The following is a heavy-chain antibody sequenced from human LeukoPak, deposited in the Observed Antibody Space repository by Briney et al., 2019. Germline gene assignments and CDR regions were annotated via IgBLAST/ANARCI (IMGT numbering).Heavy chain of an antibody. D-gene: IGHD3-3*01. CDR2: ISGSGTIT. Sequence: PGGSLRLSCAASGFTFTDYAMNWVRQAPGKGLEWVSTISGSGTITYYADSVRGRFTISRDYSTNTLYLQMNSLRAEDTAVYYCAKRIGDDFWSGAGYAFDIWGQGTMVTVSS. V-gene: IGHV3-23*01. CDR1: GFTFTDYA. J-gene: IGHJ3*02. CDR3: AKRIGDDFWSGAGYAFDI.